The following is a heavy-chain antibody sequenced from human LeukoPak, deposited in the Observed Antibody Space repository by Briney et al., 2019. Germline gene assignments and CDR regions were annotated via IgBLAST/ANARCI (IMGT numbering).Heavy chain of an antibody. D-gene: IGHD3-22*01. Sequence: ASVKVSCKAPGYTFTSYDINWVRQATGQGLEWMGWMNPNSGNTGYAQKFQGRVTMTRNTSISTAYMELSSLRSEDTAVYYCAVYYYDSSGYYSPFDYWGQGTLVTDSS. CDR1: GYTFTSYD. V-gene: IGHV1-8*01. CDR3: AVYYYDSSGYYSPFDY. CDR2: MNPNSGNT. J-gene: IGHJ4*02.